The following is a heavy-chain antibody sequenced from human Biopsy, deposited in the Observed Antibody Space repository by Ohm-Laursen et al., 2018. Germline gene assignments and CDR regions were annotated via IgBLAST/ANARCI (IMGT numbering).Heavy chain of an antibody. J-gene: IGHJ6*02. V-gene: IGHV2-70*11. CDR1: GFSLSARGMC. Sequence: TQTLTLTCSFSGFSLSARGMCVSWIRQAPGKALEWLARVDWDDYKDYSASLQTKLSISKDTSNDQVVLTVNNVDPADTATYYCARTPILIVSAGLIYRHRRHLQGMDVWGQGITVTVS. D-gene: IGHD6-13*01. CDR3: ARTPILIVSAGLIYRHRRHLQGMDV. CDR2: VDWDDYK.